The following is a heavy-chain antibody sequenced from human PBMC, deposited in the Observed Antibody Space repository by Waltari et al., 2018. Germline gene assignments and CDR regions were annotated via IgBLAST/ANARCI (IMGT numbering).Heavy chain of an antibody. V-gene: IGHV3-48*03. CDR3: AREIRGSYGGKHFDY. Sequence: DVQLEESGGGLVQLGGSLRLSCVASGFTLRSYELNWVRQAPGKGLEWVSYIDSRGNTIDYADSVRGRFTISRDNSRNSMSLQMNSLRADDTAIYYCAREIRGSYGGKHFDYWGQGAPVTVSS. J-gene: IGHJ4*02. CDR1: GFTLRSYE. CDR2: IDSRGNTI. D-gene: IGHD3-16*01.